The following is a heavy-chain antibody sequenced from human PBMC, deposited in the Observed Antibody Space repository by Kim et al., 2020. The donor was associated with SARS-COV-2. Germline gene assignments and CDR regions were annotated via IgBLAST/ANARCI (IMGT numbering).Heavy chain of an antibody. D-gene: IGHD2-21*02. J-gene: IGHJ4*02. Sequence: ASVKVSCKASGYTFTSNHMHWVRQAPGQGLEWMGMITPSGGSTNYAQKFQGSVTMTRDTSTSTVYMELSSLRSEDTAGYYCARDREGDWTFDYWGQGTLVTVSP. CDR3: ARDREGDWTFDY. CDR2: ITPSGGST. V-gene: IGHV1-46*01. CDR1: GYTFTSNH.